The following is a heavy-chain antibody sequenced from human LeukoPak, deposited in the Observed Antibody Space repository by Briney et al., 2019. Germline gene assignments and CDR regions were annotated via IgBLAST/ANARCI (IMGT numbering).Heavy chain of an antibody. CDR1: GFTFSSYG. V-gene: IGHV3-33*01. Sequence: GGSLRLSCAASGFTFSSYGKHWVRQAPGKGLEGVAVIWYDGSNKYYADSVKGRFTISRDNSKNTLYLQMNSLRAEDTAVYYCARYDYATNIDYWGQGTLVTVSS. CDR2: IWYDGSNK. CDR3: ARYDYATNIDY. J-gene: IGHJ4*02. D-gene: IGHD4-17*01.